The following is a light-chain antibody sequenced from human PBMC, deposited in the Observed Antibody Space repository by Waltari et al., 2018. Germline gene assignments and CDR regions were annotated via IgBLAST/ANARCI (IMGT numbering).Light chain of an antibody. CDR2: GAS. Sequence: EIVFTQSPATLSLSPGERATLSCRASQSVSSYLAWYQHTPGPAPRLIIYGASNRATGIPARFSGSGSGTDFTITISSLAPEDFAVYYCQQRTNWITFGQGTRLEIK. CDR3: QQRTNWIT. J-gene: IGKJ5*01. V-gene: IGKV3-11*01. CDR1: QSVSSY.